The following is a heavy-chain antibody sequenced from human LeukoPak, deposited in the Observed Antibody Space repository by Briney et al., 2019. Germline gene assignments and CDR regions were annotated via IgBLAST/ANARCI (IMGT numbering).Heavy chain of an antibody. CDR3: ARDQVFLNSGYDGFDY. CDR2: INAGNGNT. CDR1: GYTFTSYA. J-gene: IGHJ4*02. D-gene: IGHD5-12*01. Sequence: ASVKVSCKASGYTFTSYAMHWVRQAPGQRLEWMGWINAGNGNTKYSQKFQGRVTITRDTSASTAYMELSSLRSEDTAVYYCARDQVFLNSGYDGFDYWGQGTLVTVSS. V-gene: IGHV1-3*01.